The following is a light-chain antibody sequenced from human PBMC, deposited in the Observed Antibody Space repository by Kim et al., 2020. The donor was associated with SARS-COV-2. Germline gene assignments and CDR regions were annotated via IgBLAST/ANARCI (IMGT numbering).Light chain of an antibody. CDR1: SSNLGSDY. CDR3: GTWDSSLSGYV. Sequence: GHKVTGSWSGSSSNLGSDYVSWYQQLPGTAPKLLIYDNNKRPSGIPDRLSGSRSGPSATLGITGLQTGDEADYYCGTWDSSLSGYVFGTGTKVTVL. J-gene: IGLJ1*01. V-gene: IGLV1-51*01. CDR2: DNN.